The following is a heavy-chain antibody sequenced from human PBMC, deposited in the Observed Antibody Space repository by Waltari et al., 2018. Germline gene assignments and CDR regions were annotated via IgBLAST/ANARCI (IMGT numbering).Heavy chain of an antibody. J-gene: IGHJ4*02. CDR3: AKEGQLGYFVE. V-gene: IGHV3-23*01. D-gene: IGHD3-9*01. Sequence: EVQLLQSGGGLIQPGGSLRLSCANSGFSFSSEAMNWVSQAPGMVLEYVSVFARSVAIYYSDSVKGRSTISRDISTSTLYLQMNNLRAEDTAIYYCAKEGQLGYFVEWGQGTLVTVSS. CDR2: FARSVAI. CDR1: GFSFSSEA.